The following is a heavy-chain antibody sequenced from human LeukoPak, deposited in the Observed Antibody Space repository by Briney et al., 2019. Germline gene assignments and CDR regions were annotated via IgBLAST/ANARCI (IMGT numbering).Heavy chain of an antibody. Sequence: GGSLRLSCAASGFTFDDYGMSWVRHAPGKGLEWVSGINWNGGSTGYADSVKGRFTISRDNAKNSLYLQMNSLRAEDTALYHCARDFRGSDDAFDIWGQGTMVTVSS. V-gene: IGHV3-20*01. CDR2: INWNGGST. CDR3: ARDFRGSDDAFDI. CDR1: GFTFDDYG. J-gene: IGHJ3*02. D-gene: IGHD3-10*01.